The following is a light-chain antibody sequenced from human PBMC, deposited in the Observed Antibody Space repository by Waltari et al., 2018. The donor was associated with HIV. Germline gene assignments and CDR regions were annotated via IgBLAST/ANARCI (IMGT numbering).Light chain of an antibody. CDR1: EIGSKS. CDR2: YDN. CDR3: QVWDSETDHWV. Sequence: HVLTPPPSVSEGPGKTARITCGGNEIGSKSGHRYQQKPGQAPVQVIYYDNDRPAGIHGRFSGSNSGNTATLTISRVEAGDEADYFWQVWDSETDHWVFGGGTKLTVL. J-gene: IGLJ3*02. V-gene: IGLV3-21*04.